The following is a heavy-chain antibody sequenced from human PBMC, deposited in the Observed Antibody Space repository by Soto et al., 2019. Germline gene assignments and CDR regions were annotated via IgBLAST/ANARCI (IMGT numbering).Heavy chain of an antibody. V-gene: IGHV1-2*04. CDR1: GYTFTGYY. J-gene: IGHJ6*02. CDR2: INPNSGGT. CDR3: ARDKTQTNVLLWFGELEYGMDV. Sequence: ASVKVSYKASGYTFTGYYMHWVRQAPGQGLEWMGWINPNSGGTNYAQKFQGWVTMTRDTSISTAYMELSRLRSDDTAVYYCARDKTQTNVLLWFGELEYGMDVWGQGTTVTVS. D-gene: IGHD3-10*01.